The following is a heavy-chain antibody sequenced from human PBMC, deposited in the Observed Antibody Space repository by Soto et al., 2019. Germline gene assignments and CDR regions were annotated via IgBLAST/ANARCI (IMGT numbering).Heavy chain of an antibody. Sequence: QVQLVQSGAEVKKPGASVKVSCKASGYTFTSYDINWVRQATGQGLEWMGWMNPNSGNTGYAQKFQGRVTMTRNTSIRTAYMELSSLRSEDTAVYYCARGGYYDFWSGSSNNWFDPWGQGTLVTVSS. D-gene: IGHD3-3*01. V-gene: IGHV1-8*01. CDR3: ARGGYYDFWSGSSNNWFDP. CDR1: GYTFTSYD. CDR2: MNPNSGNT. J-gene: IGHJ5*02.